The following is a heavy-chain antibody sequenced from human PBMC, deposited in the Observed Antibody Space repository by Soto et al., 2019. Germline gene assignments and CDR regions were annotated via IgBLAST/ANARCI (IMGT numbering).Heavy chain of an antibody. Sequence: ASLKVSCKTSGYTFNTYGINWVRQAPGQGLELMGWISAYDGKTTYAEKFQGRVTLTTDTSTSTAYMELRSLRSDDTAIYYCARDPHEFWTSYWFDPWGQGTPVTVSS. J-gene: IGHJ5*02. CDR3: ARDPHEFWTSYWFDP. CDR2: ISAYDGKT. V-gene: IGHV1-18*01. D-gene: IGHD3-3*01. CDR1: GYTFNTYG.